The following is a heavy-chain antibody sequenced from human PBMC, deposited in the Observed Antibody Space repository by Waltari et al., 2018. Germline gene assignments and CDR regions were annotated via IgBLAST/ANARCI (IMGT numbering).Heavy chain of an antibody. CDR1: GFTFSSYS. CDR2: IDSGSFTR. V-gene: IGHV3-48*04. J-gene: IGHJ5*02. CDR3: ARDNDYTWGNYLDP. D-gene: IGHD3-16*01. Sequence: EVQLVESGGDLVQPGGSLRLSCAASGFTFSSYSMNWVRQAPGEWLELVSFIDSGSFTRYYADCVKGRFTISRDNDKTSLYLQMNTLRADDTAIYYCARDNDYTWGNYLDPWGQGTLVTVSS.